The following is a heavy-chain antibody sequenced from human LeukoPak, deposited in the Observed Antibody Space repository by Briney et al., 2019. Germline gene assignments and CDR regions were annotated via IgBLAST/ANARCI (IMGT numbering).Heavy chain of an antibody. CDR3: ARDPATGDY. D-gene: IGHD6-25*01. V-gene: IGHV3-21*01. Sequence: GGSLRLSCAASGFTFSSYSMNWVRQAPGKGLEWVSSISSSSSHIYYADSVKGRFTISRDSAKNSLYLQMNSLRAEDTAVYYCARDPATGDYWGQGTLVTVSS. CDR2: ISSSSSHI. J-gene: IGHJ4*02. CDR1: GFTFSSYS.